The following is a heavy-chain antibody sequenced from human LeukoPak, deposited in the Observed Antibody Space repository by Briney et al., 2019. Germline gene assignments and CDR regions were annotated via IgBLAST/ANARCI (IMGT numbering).Heavy chain of an antibody. V-gene: IGHV3-30*02. CDR3: AKDSVDIVVVPAAL. Sequence: GGSLRLSCAASGFTFSSYGMHWVRQAPGKGLEWVAFIRYDGSNKYYADSVKGRFTISRDNSKNTLYLQMNSLRAEDTAVYYCAKDSVDIVVVPAALWGQGTLVTVSS. J-gene: IGHJ4*02. CDR1: GFTFSSYG. CDR2: IRYDGSNK. D-gene: IGHD2-2*01.